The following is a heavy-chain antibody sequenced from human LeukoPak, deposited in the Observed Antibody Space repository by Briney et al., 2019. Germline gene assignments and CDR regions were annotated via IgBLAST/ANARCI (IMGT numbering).Heavy chain of an antibody. CDR2: IWYDGSNK. J-gene: IGHJ4*02. Sequence: PGGSLRLSCAASGFTFSSYGMHWVRQAPGKGLEWVAVIWYDGSNKYYADSVKGRFTISRDNSKNTLYLQMNSLRAEDTAVYYCAKDRRGSYLRYYFDYWGQGTLVTVSS. D-gene: IGHD1-26*01. V-gene: IGHV3-33*06. CDR3: AKDRRGSYLRYYFDY. CDR1: GFTFSSYG.